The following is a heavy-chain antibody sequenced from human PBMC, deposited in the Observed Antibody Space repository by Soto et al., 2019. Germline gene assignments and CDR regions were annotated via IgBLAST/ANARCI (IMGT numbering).Heavy chain of an antibody. Sequence: PSETLSLTCTVSGGSISSGDYYWSWIRQPPGKGLEWIGYIYYSGSTYYNPSLKSRVTISVDTSKNQFSLKLSSVTAADTAVYYCARDDYGGNSFDPWGQGTLVTVS. V-gene: IGHV4-30-4*01. CDR3: ARDDYGGNSFDP. J-gene: IGHJ5*02. CDR1: GGSISSGDYY. D-gene: IGHD4-17*01. CDR2: IYYSGST.